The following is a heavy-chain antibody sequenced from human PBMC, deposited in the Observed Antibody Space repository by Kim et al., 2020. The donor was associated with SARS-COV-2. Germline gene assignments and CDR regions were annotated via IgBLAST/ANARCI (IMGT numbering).Heavy chain of an antibody. D-gene: IGHD1-26*01. J-gene: IGHJ5*01. V-gene: IGHV3-53*01. CDR3: ARDGSWDRTYWFDS. CDR1: GFTVDNNY. CDR2: IYTGGIT. Sequence: GGSLRLSCVASGFTVDNNYISWVRQAPGKGLEWVSVIYTGGITYYADSVEGRFTMSRDNSRNTLYLQMNSLTAEDTAVYFCARDGSWDRTYWFDSWGQGTLVTVSS.